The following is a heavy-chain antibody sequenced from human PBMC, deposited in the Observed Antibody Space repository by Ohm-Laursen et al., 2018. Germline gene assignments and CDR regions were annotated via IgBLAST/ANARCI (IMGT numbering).Heavy chain of an antibody. CDR2: ISSSGSTI. J-gene: IGHJ6*02. CDR3: ARVPWNYGMDV. V-gene: IGHV3-11*01. Sequence: SLRLSCAASGFTFSDYYMSWIRQGPGKGLERVSYISSSGSTIYYADSVKGRFTISRDNAKNSLYLQMNSLRAEDTAVYYCARVPWNYGMDVWGQGTTVTVSS. CDR1: GFTFSDYY.